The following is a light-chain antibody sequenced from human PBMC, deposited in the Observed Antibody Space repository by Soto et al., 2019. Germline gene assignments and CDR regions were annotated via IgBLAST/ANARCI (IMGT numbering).Light chain of an antibody. J-gene: IGKJ5*01. CDR3: QQRMNWPLT. V-gene: IGKV3-11*01. CDR2: DAS. CDR1: QTVSSY. Sequence: EVELAHTAATLSFTPLPKSPLXARASQTVSSYLLWYQQKRGQAPRLLIYDASNRATGIPARFSGSGSGTDFTLTISSLEPEDFAVYYCQQRMNWPLTFGQGTRLE.